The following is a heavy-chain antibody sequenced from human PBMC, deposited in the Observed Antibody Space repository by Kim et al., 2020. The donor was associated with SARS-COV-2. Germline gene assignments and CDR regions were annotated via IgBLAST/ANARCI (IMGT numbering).Heavy chain of an antibody. V-gene: IGHV4-34*01. Sequence: SETLSITCAVYGGSFSGYYWSWIRQPPGKGLEWIGEINHSGSTNYNPSLKSRVTISVDTSKNQFSLKLSSVTAADTAVYSCASGHSSGWTNYYYYYGMD. CDR3: ASGHSSGWTNYYYYYGMD. CDR1: GGSFSGYY. D-gene: IGHD6-19*01. J-gene: IGHJ6*01. CDR2: INHSGST.